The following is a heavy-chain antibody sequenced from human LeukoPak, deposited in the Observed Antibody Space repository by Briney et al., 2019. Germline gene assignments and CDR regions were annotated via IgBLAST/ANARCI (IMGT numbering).Heavy chain of an antibody. CDR3: AKDWGQRGVGASLGH. J-gene: IGHJ4*02. D-gene: IGHD1-26*01. Sequence: PGGSLRLSCIPSGFTFRNYDMHWVRQAPGKGLEWVSFISFDGSNKVHADSVMGRFTISRDNSKNTVDLQINSLRHEDTAVYYCAKDWGQRGVGASLGHWGQGTLVIVSS. CDR2: ISFDGSNK. CDR1: GFTFRNYD. V-gene: IGHV3-30-3*02.